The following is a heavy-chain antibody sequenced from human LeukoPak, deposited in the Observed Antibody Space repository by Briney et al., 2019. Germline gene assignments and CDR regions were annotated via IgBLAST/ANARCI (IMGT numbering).Heavy chain of an antibody. CDR2: ITGSGGST. D-gene: IGHD3-3*01. CDR1: GFTFIKYA. J-gene: IGHJ4*02. V-gene: IGHV3-23*01. Sequence: GGSLRLSCETSGFTFIKYAMIWVRQAPGKGLEWVSGITGSGGSTYYADSVTGRFTISRDNSENTLYLHMNSLRAEDTALYYCAKTKGDYEYWSGYYKYYFDYWGQGALVTVSS. CDR3: AKTKGDYEYWSGYYKYYFDY.